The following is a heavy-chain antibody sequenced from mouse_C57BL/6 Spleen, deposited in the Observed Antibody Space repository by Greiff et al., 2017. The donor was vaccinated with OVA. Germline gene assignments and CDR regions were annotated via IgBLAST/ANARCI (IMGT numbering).Heavy chain of an antibody. V-gene: IGHV1-64*01. D-gene: IGHD2-2*01. J-gene: IGHJ2*01. CDR1: GYTFTSYW. CDR3: ARSGLRWLDYFDY. Sequence: QVQLKQPGAELVKPGASVKLSCKASGYTFTSYWMHWVKQRPGQGLEWIGMIHPNSGSTNYNEKFKSKATLTVDKSSSTAYMQLSSLTSEDSAVYYCARSGLRWLDYFDYWGQGTTLTVSS. CDR2: IHPNSGST.